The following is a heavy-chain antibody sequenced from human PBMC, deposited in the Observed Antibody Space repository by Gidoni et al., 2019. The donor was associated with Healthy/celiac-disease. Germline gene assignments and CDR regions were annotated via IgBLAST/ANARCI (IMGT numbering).Heavy chain of an antibody. CDR3: ARGSCSGGSCYLSYYYYGMDV. J-gene: IGHJ6*02. CDR2: ISAYNGNT. CDR1: GYTFTSYG. Sequence: QVQLVQSGAEVKKPGASVKVSCKASGYTFTSYGISWVRQAPGQGLEWMGWISAYNGNTNYAQKLQGRVTMTTDTSTSTAYMELRSLRSDDTAVYYCARGSCSGGSCYLSYYYYGMDVWGQGTTVTVSS. D-gene: IGHD2-15*01. V-gene: IGHV1-18*01.